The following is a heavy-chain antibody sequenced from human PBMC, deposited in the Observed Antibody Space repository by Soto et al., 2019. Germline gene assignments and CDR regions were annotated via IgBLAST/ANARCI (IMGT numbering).Heavy chain of an antibody. CDR1: GGSISSYY. Sequence: SETLSLTCTVSGGSISSYYWSWIRQPPGKGLEWIGYIYYSGSTNYNPSLKSRVTISVDTSKNQFSLKLSSVTAADTAVYYCARHIVPAAGFYPWGQRTLVTVSS. J-gene: IGHJ5*02. D-gene: IGHD2-2*01. V-gene: IGHV4-59*08. CDR3: ARHIVPAAGFYP. CDR2: IYYSGST.